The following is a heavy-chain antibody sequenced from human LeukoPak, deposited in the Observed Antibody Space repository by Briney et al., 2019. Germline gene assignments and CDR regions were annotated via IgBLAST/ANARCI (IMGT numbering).Heavy chain of an antibody. CDR1: GGSISSGDYS. CDR2: IYYSGST. V-gene: IGHV4-30-4*01. Sequence: SETLSLTRTVSGGSISSGDYSWSWIRQPPGKGLEWIGYIYYSGSTYYNPSLRSRVTISVDTSKNQLSLKLSSVTAADTAVYYCARLENSYDYGDYLWAFDIWGQGTMVTVSS. J-gene: IGHJ3*02. D-gene: IGHD4-17*01. CDR3: ARLENSYDYGDYLWAFDI.